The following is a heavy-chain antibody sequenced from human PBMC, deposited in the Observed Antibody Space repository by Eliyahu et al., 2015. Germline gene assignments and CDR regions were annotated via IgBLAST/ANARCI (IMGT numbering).Heavy chain of an antibody. CDR2: IKADGSAQ. V-gene: IGHV3-7*01. J-gene: IGHJ4*02. CDR3: AIETRSRPMAY. Sequence: EVQLVESGGGLVQPGGSLRLSCXAXGXTFSSYWXGWVRXVPGKGLEWVAXIKADGSAQAYVDSVKDRFTISRDNAKSSLYLHMNSLTAEDTAVYYCAIETRSRPMAYWGQGTLVTVSS. CDR1: GXTFSSYW. D-gene: IGHD1-7*01.